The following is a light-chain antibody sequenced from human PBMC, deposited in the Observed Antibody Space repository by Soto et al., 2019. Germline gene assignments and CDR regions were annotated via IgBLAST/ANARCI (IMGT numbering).Light chain of an antibody. CDR3: STYAL. Sequence: QSALTQPASVSESPGQSITISCTGTTSDIGSYDYVSWYQQHPDKAPKLIIYNVNYRPSGISSRFSGSKSGNTASLTISGLQAEDEAYYSCSTYALFGGGTKLTVL. CDR1: TSDIGSYDY. J-gene: IGLJ2*01. V-gene: IGLV2-14*03. CDR2: NVN.